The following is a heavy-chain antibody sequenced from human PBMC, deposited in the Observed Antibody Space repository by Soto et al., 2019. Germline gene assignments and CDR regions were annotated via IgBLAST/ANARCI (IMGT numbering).Heavy chain of an antibody. Sequence: GGSLRLPCAASGFTFSSYGMHWVRQAPGKGLEWVAVIWYDGSNKYYADSVKGRFTISRDNSKNTLYLQMNSLGAEDTAVYYCARDPGIAAAEHYYYYGMDVWGQGTTVTVSS. D-gene: IGHD6-13*01. CDR2: IWYDGSNK. CDR3: ARDPGIAAAEHYYYYGMDV. CDR1: GFTFSSYG. V-gene: IGHV3-33*01. J-gene: IGHJ6*02.